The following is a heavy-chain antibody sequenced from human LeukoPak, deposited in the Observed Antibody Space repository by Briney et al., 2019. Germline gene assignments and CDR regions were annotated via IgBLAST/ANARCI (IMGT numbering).Heavy chain of an antibody. J-gene: IGHJ4*02. CDR2: IYYSGSA. D-gene: IGHD6-19*01. V-gene: IGHV4-59*01. Sequence: SETLSLTCTVSGNSITSYYWKWIRQPPGKGLEWIGYIYYSGSANYNPSLKSRVTISVDTSKNQFSLKLSSVTAADTAVYYCARAYSSGWYGGYYFDYWGQGTLVTVSS. CDR1: GNSITSYY. CDR3: ARAYSSGWYGGYYFDY.